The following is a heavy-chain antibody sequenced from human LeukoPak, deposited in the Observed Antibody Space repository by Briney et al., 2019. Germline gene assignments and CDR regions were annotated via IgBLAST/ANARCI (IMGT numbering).Heavy chain of an antibody. CDR2: IYTSGST. CDR1: GYSISSGYY. V-gene: IGHV4-4*07. D-gene: IGHD3-10*01. CDR3: ARGVVYGAGSYFSVQHLYYMDV. J-gene: IGHJ6*03. Sequence: SETLSLTCTVSGYSISSGYYWGWIRQPAGKGLEWIGRIYTSGSTNYNPSLKSRVTMSVDTSKNQFSLKLSSVTAADTAVYYCARGVVYGAGSYFSVQHLYYMDVWGKGTTVTISS.